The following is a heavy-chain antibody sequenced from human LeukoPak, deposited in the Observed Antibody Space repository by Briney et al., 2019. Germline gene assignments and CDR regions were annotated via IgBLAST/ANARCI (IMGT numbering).Heavy chain of an antibody. CDR1: GFTFSDAW. Sequence: GGSLRLSCAASGFTFSDAWMNWVRQAPGKGLEWVARIKSRADGGTTDYAAPVKGRFTISRDDSENTLYLQMNSLKTEDTAVYYCTTGSYCTSTSCPYAFDIWGQGTVVTVSS. V-gene: IGHV3-15*07. D-gene: IGHD2-2*01. CDR3: TTGSYCTSTSCPYAFDI. J-gene: IGHJ3*02. CDR2: IKSRADGGTT.